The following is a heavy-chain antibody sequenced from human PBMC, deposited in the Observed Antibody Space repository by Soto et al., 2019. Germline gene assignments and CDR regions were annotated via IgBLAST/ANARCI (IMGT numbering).Heavy chain of an antibody. J-gene: IGHJ4*02. D-gene: IGHD6-6*01. CDR3: ARGLRSVLDY. V-gene: IGHV3-33*01. CDR1: GFIFSNFG. Sequence: LRLSCVASGFIFSNFGMHWVRQAPGKGLEWVAVISSDEKIKQYADSVRGRFAISRDNSKNTLYLQMTSLRAEDTAIYYCARGLRSVLDYWGQGTLVTVSS. CDR2: ISSDEKIK.